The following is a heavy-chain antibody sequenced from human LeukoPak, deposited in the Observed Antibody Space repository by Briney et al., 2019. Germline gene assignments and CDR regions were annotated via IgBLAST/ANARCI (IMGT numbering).Heavy chain of an antibody. Sequence: ASETLFLTCTVSGYSISSGYYWSWIRQPAGKGLEWIGRIYTSGSTNYNPSLKSRVTISVDTSKNQFSLKLSSVTAADTAVYYCARDFGLRRPFDYWGQGTLVTVSS. D-gene: IGHD5-12*01. CDR1: GYSISSGYY. CDR3: ARDFGLRRPFDY. V-gene: IGHV4-61*02. J-gene: IGHJ4*02. CDR2: IYTSGST.